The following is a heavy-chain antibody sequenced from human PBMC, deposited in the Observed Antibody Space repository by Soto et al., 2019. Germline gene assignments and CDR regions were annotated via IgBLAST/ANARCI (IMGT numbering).Heavy chain of an antibody. J-gene: IGHJ6*02. CDR2: ISSNGGST. Sequence: EVQLVESGGGLVQPGGSLRLSCSASGFTVSSYAMHWVRQAPGKGLEYVSAISSNGGSTYYADSVKGRFTISRDNSKNTLYLQMSSLRAEDTAVYYCVKGDQITIFGVVTPNYYYGMDVWGQGTTVTVSS. CDR1: GFTVSSYA. D-gene: IGHD3-3*01. V-gene: IGHV3-64D*08. CDR3: VKGDQITIFGVVTPNYYYGMDV.